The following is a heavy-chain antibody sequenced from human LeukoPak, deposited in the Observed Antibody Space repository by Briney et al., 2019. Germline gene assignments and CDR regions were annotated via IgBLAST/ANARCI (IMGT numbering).Heavy chain of an antibody. CDR1: GGTFSSYA. CDR3: ARIVGATWSLVY. V-gene: IGHV1-69*13. CDR2: IIPIFGTA. D-gene: IGHD1-26*01. Sequence: SVTVSCKASGGTFSSYAISWVRQAPGQGLEWMGGIIPIFGTANYAQKFQGRVTITADESTSTAYMELSSLRSEDTAVYYCARIVGATWSLVYWGQGTLVTVSS. J-gene: IGHJ4*02.